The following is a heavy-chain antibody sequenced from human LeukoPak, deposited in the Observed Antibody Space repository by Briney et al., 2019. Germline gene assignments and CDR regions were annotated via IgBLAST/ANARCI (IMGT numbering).Heavy chain of an antibody. CDR1: GGSISSSSYY. CDR3: ARHTYNWEWVY. D-gene: IGHD1-20*01. V-gene: IGHV4-39*01. CDR2: IYYSGST. Sequence: SETLSLTCTASGGSISSSSYYWGWIRQPPGKGLEWIGSIYYSGSTYYNPSLKSRVTISVDTSKNQFSLKLSSVTAADTAVYYCARHTYNWEWVYWGQGTLVTVSS. J-gene: IGHJ4*02.